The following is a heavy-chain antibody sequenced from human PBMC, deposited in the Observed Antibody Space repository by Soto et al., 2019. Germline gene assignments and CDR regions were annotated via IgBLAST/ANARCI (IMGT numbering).Heavy chain of an antibody. D-gene: IGHD3-10*01. Sequence: QVQLVQSGAEVKKPGASVKVSCKASGYTFTSYGISWVRQAPGQGLEWMGWISAYNGNTNYAQKLQGRVTMTTDTTRRTAYKELRSLSTDDTAVYFCARDRGDGSGSYYGYWGQGTLVAVSS. CDR1: GYTFTSYG. V-gene: IGHV1-18*01. CDR3: ARDRGDGSGSYYGY. J-gene: IGHJ4*02. CDR2: ISAYNGNT.